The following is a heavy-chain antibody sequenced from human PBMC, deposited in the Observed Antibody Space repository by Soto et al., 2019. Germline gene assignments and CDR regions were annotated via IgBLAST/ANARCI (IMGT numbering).Heavy chain of an antibody. CDR1: GFTFSSYA. D-gene: IGHD6-13*01. Sequence: GGSLRLSCAASGFTFSSYAMSWVRQAPGKGLEWVSAISGSGGSTYYADSVKGRFTISRDNSKNTLYLQMNSLRAEDTAVYYCAKAVAAAALLGRPLEPFDYRSQGTSVTVSS. V-gene: IGHV3-23*01. J-gene: IGHJ4*02. CDR2: ISGSGGST. CDR3: AKAVAAAALLGRPLEPFDY.